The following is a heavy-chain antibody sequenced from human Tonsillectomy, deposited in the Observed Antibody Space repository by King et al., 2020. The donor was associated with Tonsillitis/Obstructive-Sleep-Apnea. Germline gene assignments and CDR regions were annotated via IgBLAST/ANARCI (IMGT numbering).Heavy chain of an antibody. Sequence: VQLVESGGGVVQPGGSLRLSCAASGFTFDDYAMHWVRQAPGKGLEWVSLISGDGGSTYYADSVKGRFTISRDNSKNSLYLQMNSLRTEDTALYYCAKDMGLRPYCSSTSCYPRYYYYMDVWGKGTTVTVSS. J-gene: IGHJ6*03. CDR3: AKDMGLRPYCSSTSCYPRYYYYMDV. D-gene: IGHD2-2*01. CDR2: ISGDGGST. V-gene: IGHV3-43*02. CDR1: GFTFDDYA.